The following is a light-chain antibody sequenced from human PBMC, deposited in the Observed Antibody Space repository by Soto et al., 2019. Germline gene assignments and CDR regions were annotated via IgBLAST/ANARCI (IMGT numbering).Light chain of an antibody. V-gene: IGKV1-39*01. CDR3: QQSDT. Sequence: DLQMTQSPSSLSASVGDRVTITCRASQSISSYLNWYQQKPGKAPKLLIYAASSLQSGVPSRFSGSGTGTDFTLTISSLQPEDFATYYCQQSDTFGQGTKLEIK. J-gene: IGKJ2*01. CDR1: QSISSY. CDR2: AAS.